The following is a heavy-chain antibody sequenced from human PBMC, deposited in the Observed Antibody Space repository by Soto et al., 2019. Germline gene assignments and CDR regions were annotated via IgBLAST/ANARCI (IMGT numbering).Heavy chain of an antibody. V-gene: IGHV4-59*01. CDR1: GGSISSYY. Sequence: KTSETLSLTCTVSGGSISSYYWSWIRQPPGKGLEWIGYIYYSGSTNYNPSLKSRVTISVDTSKNQFSLKLSSVTAADTAVYYCARQVIRGSYFDYWGQGTLVTVSS. CDR2: IYYSGST. CDR3: ARQVIRGSYFDY. J-gene: IGHJ4*02. D-gene: IGHD3-10*01.